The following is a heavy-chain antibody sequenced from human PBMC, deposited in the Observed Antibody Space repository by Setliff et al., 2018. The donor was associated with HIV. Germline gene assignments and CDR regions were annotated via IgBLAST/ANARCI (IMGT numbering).Heavy chain of an antibody. J-gene: IGHJ4*02. D-gene: IGHD6-19*01. CDR3: VRDPGYKSGWSGTTFDY. V-gene: IGHV4-61*09. CDR2: ISSSGSN. Sequence: SETLSLTCTVSGVSIRRGNYYWSWFRQPGGEGLEWVGHISSSGSNNYNPSLKNRVTLLLDTSKNQFSLQVRSVFDADTAMYYCVRDPGYKSGWSGTTFDYWGQGTLVTVSS. CDR1: GVSIRRGNYY.